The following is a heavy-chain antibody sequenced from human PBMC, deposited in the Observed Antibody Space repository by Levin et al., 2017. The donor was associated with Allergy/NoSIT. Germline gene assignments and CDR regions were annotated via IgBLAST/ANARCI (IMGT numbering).Heavy chain of an antibody. D-gene: IGHD4/OR15-4a*01. Sequence: GESLKISCTVSGFRVSDYGMHWVRQAPGKGLEWVAVISSDASYKSYGDSVRGRFTVSRDNYNNIVFLQMDNLTVEDTALYYCAKDWSRFTSYGGAWYEALQSWGQGTLVTVSS. CDR2: ISSDASYK. V-gene: IGHV3-30*18. CDR3: AKDWSRFTSYGGAWYEALQS. J-gene: IGHJ5*02. CDR1: GFRVSDYG.